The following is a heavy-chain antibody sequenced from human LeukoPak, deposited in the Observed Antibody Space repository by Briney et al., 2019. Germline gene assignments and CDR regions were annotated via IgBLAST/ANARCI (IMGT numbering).Heavy chain of an antibody. V-gene: IGHV3-23*01. CDR2: IGGDANT. CDR3: ARGIVGAEY. Sequence: GGSLRLSCAASGFTFSRSAMAWVRQAPGKGLEWVAGIGGDANTYYADSVKGRFTISRDNSKNTLYLQMNSLRAEDTAVYYCARGIVGAEYWGQGTLVTVSS. J-gene: IGHJ4*02. CDR1: GFTFSRSA. D-gene: IGHD1-26*01.